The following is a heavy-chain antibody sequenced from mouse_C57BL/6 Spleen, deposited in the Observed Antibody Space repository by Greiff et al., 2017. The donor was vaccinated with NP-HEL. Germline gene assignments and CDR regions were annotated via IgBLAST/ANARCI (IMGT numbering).Heavy chain of an antibody. CDR1: GYNFTSYW. CDR2: INPSSGYT. J-gene: IGHJ4*01. Sequence: QVQLQQSGAELAKPGASVKLSCKASGYNFTSYWMHWVKQRTGQGLEWIGYINPSSGYTKYTQKFKDKAKLTANKSSITAYMQLSSLTYENSAVYYGARRDGEAMGYWGQGASVTVSS. V-gene: IGHV1-7*01. CDR3: ARRDGEAMGY.